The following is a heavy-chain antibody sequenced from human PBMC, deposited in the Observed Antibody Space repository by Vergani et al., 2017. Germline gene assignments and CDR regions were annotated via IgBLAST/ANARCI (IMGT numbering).Heavy chain of an antibody. Sequence: QVQLQESGPGLVKPSETLSLTCTVSGGSISSYYWSWIRQPPGKGLEWIGYIYYSGSTNYNPSLKSRVTISVDTSKNQFSLKLSSVTAADTAVYYCAGIAVAGTVGYWGQGTLVTVSS. J-gene: IGHJ4*02. CDR3: AGIAVAGTVGY. CDR1: GGSISSYY. V-gene: IGHV4-59*08. CDR2: IYYSGST. D-gene: IGHD6-19*01.